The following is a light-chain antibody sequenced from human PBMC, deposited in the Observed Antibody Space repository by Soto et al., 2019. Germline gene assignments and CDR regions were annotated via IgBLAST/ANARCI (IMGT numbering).Light chain of an antibody. Sequence: QSVLTQPASVSGSPGQSITISCTGTSSDVGAYDYVSWYQQHPGKAPKLVIFEVTNRPSGVSNRFSGSKSGNTASLTISGLQAEDEADYFCSSYTSSSSPYVFGTGTKVTAL. CDR3: SSYTSSSSPYV. J-gene: IGLJ1*01. V-gene: IGLV2-14*01. CDR2: EVT. CDR1: SSDVGAYDY.